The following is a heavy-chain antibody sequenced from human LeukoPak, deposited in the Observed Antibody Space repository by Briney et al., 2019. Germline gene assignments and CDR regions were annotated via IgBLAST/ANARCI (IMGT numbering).Heavy chain of an antibody. Sequence: SETLSLTCTVSGDSISGYYWSWIRQPAGKGLEWIGRVYHSGSTNHNPSLKSRVTMSVDTSKNQCSLKLSSVTAADTAVYYCARDSRSSSVWYFDVWGRGTLVTVSS. CDR1: GDSISGYY. CDR2: VYHSGST. CDR3: ARDSRSSSVWYFDV. V-gene: IGHV4-4*07. D-gene: IGHD6-6*01. J-gene: IGHJ2*01.